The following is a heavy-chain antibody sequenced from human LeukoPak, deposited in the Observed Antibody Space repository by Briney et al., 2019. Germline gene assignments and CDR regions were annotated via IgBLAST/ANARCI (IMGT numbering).Heavy chain of an antibody. J-gene: IGHJ4*02. CDR3: ARGAGIVSTGTGSFDY. Sequence: GGSLRLSCAASGFSVSSNYMSWVRQAPGKGLEWVSVIYTDGDTYYADSVTGRFTISRDSSKNTLFLQMNSLRPEDTAVYYCARGAGIVSTGTGSFDYWGQGTLFTVSS. V-gene: IGHV3-53*01. D-gene: IGHD6-13*01. CDR2: IYTDGDT. CDR1: GFSVSSNY.